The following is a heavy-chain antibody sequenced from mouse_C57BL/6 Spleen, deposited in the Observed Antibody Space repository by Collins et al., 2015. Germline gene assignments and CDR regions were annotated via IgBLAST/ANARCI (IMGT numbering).Heavy chain of an antibody. CDR1: GFSLTSYG. Sequence: GQLKQSGPGLVQPSQSLSITCTVSGFSLTSYGVHWVRQSPGKGLEWLGVIWRGGSTDYNAAFMSRLSITKDNSKSQVFFKMNSLQADDTAIYYCAKEDYYGSSYYYAMDYWGQGTSVTVSS. CDR2: IWRGGST. CDR3: AKEDYYGSSYYYAMDY. V-gene: IGHV2-5*01. D-gene: IGHD1-1*01. J-gene: IGHJ4*01.